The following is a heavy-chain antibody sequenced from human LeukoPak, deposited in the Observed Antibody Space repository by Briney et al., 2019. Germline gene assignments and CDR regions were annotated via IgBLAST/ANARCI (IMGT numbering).Heavy chain of an antibody. CDR3: AREDYYYMDV. CDR2: IYTSGST. J-gene: IGHJ6*03. Sequence: PSETLSLTCTVSGGSISSYYLSWIRQPAGKGLEWIGRIYTSGSTNYNPSLKSRVTLSIDTSKNQFSLKLSSVTAADTAVYYCAREDYYYMDVWGKGTTVTVSS. CDR1: GGSISSYY. V-gene: IGHV4-4*07.